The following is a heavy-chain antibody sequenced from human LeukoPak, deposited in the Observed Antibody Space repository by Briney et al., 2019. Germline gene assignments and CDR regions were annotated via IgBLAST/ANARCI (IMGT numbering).Heavy chain of an antibody. CDR1: GYTFTSYG. J-gene: IGHJ6*03. CDR3: ARDLDSSGWYYYYYMDV. Sequence: ASVKVSCKASGYTFTSYGISWVRQAPGQGLEWMGWISAYNGNTNYAQKLQGRVTMTTDTSTSTAYMELRSLRSDDTAVYYCARDLDSSGWYYYYYMDVWGKGTTVTVSS. CDR2: ISAYNGNT. D-gene: IGHD6-19*01. V-gene: IGHV1-18*01.